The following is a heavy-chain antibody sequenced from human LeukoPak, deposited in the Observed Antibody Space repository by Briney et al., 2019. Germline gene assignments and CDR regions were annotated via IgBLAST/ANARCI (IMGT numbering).Heavy chain of an antibody. Sequence: SGPALVKPTQTLTLTCTFSGFSLSTSGMCVSWTRQPPGKALEWLARIDWDDDKYYNTSLKTRLTISKDTSKNQVVLTMTNMDPVDTATYYRARISSLGHSSSSRSGPYYFDYWGQGTLVTVSS. CDR1: GFSLSTSGMC. V-gene: IGHV2-70*11. CDR3: ARISSLGHSSSSRSGPYYFDY. CDR2: IDWDDDK. D-gene: IGHD6-6*01. J-gene: IGHJ4*02.